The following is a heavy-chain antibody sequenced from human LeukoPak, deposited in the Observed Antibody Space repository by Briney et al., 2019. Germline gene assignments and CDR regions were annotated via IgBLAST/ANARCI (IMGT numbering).Heavy chain of an antibody. CDR2: IYYSGNT. D-gene: IGHD5-12*01. CDR3: ARVGAGYVRYFDN. Sequence: SETLSLTCTVSGGSISSSSYYWGWIRQPPGKGLEWIGSIYYSGNTYYNPSLKSRVTILVDTSKNQFSLKLSSVTAADTAVFYCARVGAGYVRYFDNWGPGTLVTVSS. V-gene: IGHV4-39*07. J-gene: IGHJ4*02. CDR1: GGSISSSSYY.